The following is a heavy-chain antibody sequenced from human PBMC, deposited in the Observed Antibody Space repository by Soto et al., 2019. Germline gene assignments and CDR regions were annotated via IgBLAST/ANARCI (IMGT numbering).Heavy chain of an antibody. CDR1: GYTFTSYA. J-gene: IGHJ6*04. D-gene: IGHD6-25*01. V-gene: IGHV1-3*01. CDR3: ARETAPSDV. CDR2: INAGNGNT. Sequence: QVQLVQSGAEVKKPGASVKVSCKASGYTFTSYAMHWVRQAPGQRLEWMGWINAGNGNTKYSQKFQGRVTITRDTSASTAYMELSSRRAEDTAVYYCARETAPSDVWCYGTTVTVSS.